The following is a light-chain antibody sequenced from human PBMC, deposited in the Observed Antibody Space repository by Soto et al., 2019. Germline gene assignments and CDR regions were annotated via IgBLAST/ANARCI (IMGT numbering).Light chain of an antibody. CDR1: QTISSW. V-gene: IGKV1-5*03. J-gene: IGKJ1*01. CDR2: KAS. Sequence: DIQMTQSPSSVSASVGGRVTITCRASQTISSWLAWYQQKPGKAPKLLIYKASTLKSGVPSRFSGSGSGTEFTLTISSLQPDDFATYYCQHYNSYSEAFGQGTKVDI. CDR3: QHYNSYSEA.